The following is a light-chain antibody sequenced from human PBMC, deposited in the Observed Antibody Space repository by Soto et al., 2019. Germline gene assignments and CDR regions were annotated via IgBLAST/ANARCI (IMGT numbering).Light chain of an antibody. J-gene: IGKJ2*01. Sequence: DIQMTQSPSSLSASVGDRVTITCRASQSISSYLNWYQQKPGKAHKLLIYAASSLQSGVPSRFSGSGSGTDFTLTISSLQPEGFATYYCQQSYSTPYTFGQGTKLEIK. V-gene: IGKV1-39*01. CDR3: QQSYSTPYT. CDR1: QSISSY. CDR2: AAS.